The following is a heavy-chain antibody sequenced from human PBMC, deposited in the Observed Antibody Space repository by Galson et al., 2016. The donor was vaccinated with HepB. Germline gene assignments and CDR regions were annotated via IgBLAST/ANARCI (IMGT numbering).Heavy chain of an antibody. D-gene: IGHD5-24*01. CDR3: ARDRDARPYDY. V-gene: IGHV3-33*01. J-gene: IGHJ4*01. Sequence: SLRLSCAASGIPFSISGMHWVRQAPGKGLEWVAMIWSDGSSEYYADSVKGRFTISRDNSKNTLYLQMNSLRAEDTAIYYCARDRDARPYDYWGHGSLVVVSA. CDR1: GIPFSISG. CDR2: IWSDGSSE.